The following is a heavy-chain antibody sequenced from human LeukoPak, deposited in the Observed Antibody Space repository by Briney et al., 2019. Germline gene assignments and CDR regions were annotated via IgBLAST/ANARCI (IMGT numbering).Heavy chain of an antibody. J-gene: IGHJ4*02. V-gene: IGHV4-34*01. CDR2: INHSGST. D-gene: IGHD2-15*01. CDR1: GGSFSGYY. Sequence: SETLSLTCAVYGGSFSGYYWSWIRQPPGKGLEWIGEINHSGSTNYNPSLKSRVTISVDTSKNQFSLKLSSVTAADTAVYYCARVRIIGYYFDYWGQGALVTVSS. CDR3: ARVRIIGYYFDY.